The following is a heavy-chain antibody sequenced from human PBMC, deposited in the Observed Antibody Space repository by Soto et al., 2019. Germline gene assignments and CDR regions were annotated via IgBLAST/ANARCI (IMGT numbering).Heavy chain of an antibody. Sequence: GGSLRLSCAASGFIFSSDAMRWDRQAPGKGLEWVSTISASGGGTYYADSVKGRFTISRDNSKNTLHLQMNSLRTEDTAIYYCARKRTSNQDSTGYYYGMDVWGQGTTVTVS. V-gene: IGHV3-23*01. CDR3: ARKRTSNQDSTGYYYGMDV. J-gene: IGHJ6*02. D-gene: IGHD3-22*01. CDR1: GFIFSSDA. CDR2: ISASGGGT.